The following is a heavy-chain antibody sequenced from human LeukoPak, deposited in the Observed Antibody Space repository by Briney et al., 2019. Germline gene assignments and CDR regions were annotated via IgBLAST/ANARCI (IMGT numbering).Heavy chain of an antibody. CDR1: GGSINSY. CDR2: ISGSGTI. D-gene: IGHD3-3*01. Sequence: SETLSLTCTVSGGSINSYWSWIRQHAGKGLEWIGRISGSGTITYNPALQSRLSISIDTSKNQFSLKLMSVTAADTAVYYCARDRITDFWSGYYTNYFDYWGQGTLVTVSS. CDR3: ARDRITDFWSGYYTNYFDY. V-gene: IGHV4-4*07. J-gene: IGHJ4*02.